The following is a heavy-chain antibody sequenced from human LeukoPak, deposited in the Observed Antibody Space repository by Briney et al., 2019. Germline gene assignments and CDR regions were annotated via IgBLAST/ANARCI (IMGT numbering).Heavy chain of an antibody. Sequence: GESLKISCKGSGYSFTSYWIGWVRQMPGKGLEWMGIIYPGDSDTRYSPSFQGQVTISADKSISTAYLQWSSLKASDTAMYYCARQGSGYCSGGSCYQCDYWGRGTLVTVSS. CDR2: IYPGDSDT. D-gene: IGHD2-15*01. CDR3: ARQGSGYCSGGSCYQCDY. J-gene: IGHJ4*02. CDR1: GYSFTSYW. V-gene: IGHV5-51*01.